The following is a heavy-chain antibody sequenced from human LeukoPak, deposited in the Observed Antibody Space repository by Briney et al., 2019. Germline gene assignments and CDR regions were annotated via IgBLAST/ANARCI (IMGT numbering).Heavy chain of an antibody. CDR3: ARGEWWDIVVVPAAMKGGNDY. Sequence: ASVKVSCKASGYTFTGYYMHWVRQAPGQGLEWMGWINPNSGGTNYAQKFQGRVTMTRDTSISTAYMELSRLRSDDTAVYYCARGEWWDIVVVPAAMKGGNDYWGQGTLVTVSS. J-gene: IGHJ4*02. CDR2: INPNSGGT. CDR1: GYTFTGYY. V-gene: IGHV1-2*02. D-gene: IGHD2-2*01.